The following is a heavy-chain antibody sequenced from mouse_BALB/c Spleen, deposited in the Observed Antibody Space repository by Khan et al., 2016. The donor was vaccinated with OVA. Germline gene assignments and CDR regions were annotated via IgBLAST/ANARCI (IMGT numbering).Heavy chain of an antibody. CDR2: INPSSGYI. V-gene: IGHV1-4*02. CDR3: SGLRLRVDY. Sequence: VQLQESAAELARPGASVKMSCKASGYSFTTYTIHWVKQRPGQGLEWIGNINPSSGYIEYNQKFKDKTTLTADKSYSTAYMQLSSLTSEESAVYYCSGLRLRVDYWGQGTSVTVSS. J-gene: IGHJ4*01. CDR1: GYSFTTYT. D-gene: IGHD1-2*01.